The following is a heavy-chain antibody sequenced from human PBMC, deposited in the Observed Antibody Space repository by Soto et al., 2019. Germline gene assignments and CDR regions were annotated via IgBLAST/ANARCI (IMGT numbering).Heavy chain of an antibody. V-gene: IGHV3-23*01. CDR3: AKVHGSGSYINLPDN. CDR2: ISGSGGST. Sequence: GGSLRLSCAASGFPFSSYALSWVRQAPGKGLEWVSLISGSGGSTYYADTVKGRFTISRDNSRDTLYLQMSSLRAEDTAVYYCAKVHGSGSYINLPDNWCQGALVTISS. D-gene: IGHD3-10*01. J-gene: IGHJ4*02. CDR1: GFPFSSYA.